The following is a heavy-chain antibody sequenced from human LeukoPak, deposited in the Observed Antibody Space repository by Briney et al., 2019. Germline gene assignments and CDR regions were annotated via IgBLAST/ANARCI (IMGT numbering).Heavy chain of an antibody. V-gene: IGHV3-7*01. CDR2: IKQDGSEK. D-gene: IGHD3-22*01. J-gene: IGHJ4*02. Sequence: GGTLRLSCAASGFTFSSYGMSWVRQAPGKGLEWVANIKQDGSEKYYVDSVKGRFTISRDNAKNSLYLQMNSLRAEDTAVYYCAAAGYYYDSSGYYYPKPFDYWGQGTLVTVSS. CDR1: GFTFSSYG. CDR3: AAAGYYYDSSGYYYPKPFDY.